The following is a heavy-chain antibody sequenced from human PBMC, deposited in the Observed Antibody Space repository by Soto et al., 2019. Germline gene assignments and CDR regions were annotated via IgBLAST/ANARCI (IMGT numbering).Heavy chain of an antibody. Sequence: QVQLVQSGAEVKKPGASVKVSCKASGYTFTSYGINWVRQAPGQGLEWMGWISAYNGNTHYAQKLQGRVTMTTDTSPSTPYRELRSLRSDDTAVYYCARVHSGYEFAYWGQGTLVTVSS. J-gene: IGHJ4*02. CDR1: GYTFTSYG. V-gene: IGHV1-18*01. CDR3: ARVHSGYEFAY. CDR2: ISAYNGNT. D-gene: IGHD5-12*01.